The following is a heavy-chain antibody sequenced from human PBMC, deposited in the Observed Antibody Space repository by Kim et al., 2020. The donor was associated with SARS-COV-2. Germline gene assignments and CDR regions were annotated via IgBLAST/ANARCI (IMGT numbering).Heavy chain of an antibody. CDR2: ISYDGSNK. Sequence: GGSLRLSCAASGFTFSSYAMHWVRQAPGKGLEWVAVISYDGSNKYYADSVKGRFTISRDNSKNTLYLQMNSLRAEDTAVYYCARDSLVVVPAATEGYYYGMDVWGQGTTVTVSS. D-gene: IGHD2-2*01. CDR3: ARDSLVVVPAATEGYYYGMDV. CDR1: GFTFSSYA. V-gene: IGHV3-30*04. J-gene: IGHJ6*02.